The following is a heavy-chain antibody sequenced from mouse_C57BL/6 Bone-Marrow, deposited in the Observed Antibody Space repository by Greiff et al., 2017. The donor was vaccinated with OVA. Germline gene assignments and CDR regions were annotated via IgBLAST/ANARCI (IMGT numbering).Heavy chain of an antibody. V-gene: IGHV1-81*01. CDR2: IYPRSGNT. Sequence: QVQLKESGAELARPGASVKLSCKASGYTFTSYGISWVKQRTGQGLEWIGEIYPRSGNTYYNEKFKGKATLTADKSSSTAYMELRSLTSEDSAVYFCARSPLLCLDYWGQGTTLTVSS. CDR3: ARSPLLCLDY. J-gene: IGHJ2*01. D-gene: IGHD2-1*01. CDR1: GYTFTSYG.